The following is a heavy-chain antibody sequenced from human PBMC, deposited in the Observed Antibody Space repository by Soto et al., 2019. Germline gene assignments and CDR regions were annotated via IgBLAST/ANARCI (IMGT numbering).Heavy chain of an antibody. Sequence: GGSLRLSCAASGFTFSTYWMSWVRQVPGKGLEWLANIKEDGSEKYYVDSVKGRFTIPRDNAKYSLYLQMNSLRADDTAIYYCASHPPRGDYNKYATTYWGQGTPVTVSS. V-gene: IGHV3-7*03. CDR1: GFTFSTYW. J-gene: IGHJ4*02. CDR2: IKEDGSEK. D-gene: IGHD4-4*01. CDR3: ASHPPRGDYNKYATTY.